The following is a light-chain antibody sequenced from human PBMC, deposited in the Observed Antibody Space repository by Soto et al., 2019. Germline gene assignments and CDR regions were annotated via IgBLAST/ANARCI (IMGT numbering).Light chain of an antibody. V-gene: IGKV4-1*01. CDR1: QSVSYSSNNQNY. J-gene: IGKJ4*01. CDR3: QQYYDTPLT. CDR2: WAS. Sequence: DIVMTQSPDSLAVSLGERATINCKSSQSVSYSSNNQNYLAWYQQKPGQTPKLLIYWASTRESGVPDRFSGSGSGTDFTLTISSLQAEDVAVYYCQQYYDTPLTFGGGTKVEIK.